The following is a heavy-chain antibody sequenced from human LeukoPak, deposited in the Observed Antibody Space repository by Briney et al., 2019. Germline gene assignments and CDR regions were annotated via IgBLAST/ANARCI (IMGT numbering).Heavy chain of an antibody. D-gene: IGHD1-26*01. CDR3: ARLQGSRAIDY. J-gene: IGHJ4*02. V-gene: IGHV4-59*08. CDR1: GGSISYYY. CDR2: IYYSGST. Sequence: SETLSLTCTVSGGSISYYYWSWLRQPPGKGLEWIGYIYYSGSTNYNPSLQSRVTISVDTSKHQFSLILSSVTAADTAVYYCARLQGSRAIDYWGQGTLVTVSS.